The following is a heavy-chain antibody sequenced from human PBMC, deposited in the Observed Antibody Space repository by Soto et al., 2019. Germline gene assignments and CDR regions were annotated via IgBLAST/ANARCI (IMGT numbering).Heavy chain of an antibody. CDR1: GYTFTIYG. CDR3: ARAPGYCSGGSCHEIIDY. V-gene: IGHV1-18*01. D-gene: IGHD2-15*01. Sequence: ASVKVSCKASGYTFTIYGIIWVRQAPGQGLEWMGWISAYNGNTNYAQKLQGRVTMTTDTSTSTAYMELRSLRSDDTAVYYCARAPGYCSGGSCHEIIDYWGQGTLVTVSS. J-gene: IGHJ4*02. CDR2: ISAYNGNT.